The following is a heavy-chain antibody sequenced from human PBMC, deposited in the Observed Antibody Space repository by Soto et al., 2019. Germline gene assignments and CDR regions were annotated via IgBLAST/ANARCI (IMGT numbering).Heavy chain of an antibody. V-gene: IGHV4-39*01. CDR3: ARRYYGSGSYYSNWFDP. CDR1: GGSISSSSYY. CDR2: IYYSGST. D-gene: IGHD3-10*01. J-gene: IGHJ5*02. Sequence: PSETLSLTCTVSGGSISSSSYYWGWIRQPPGKGLEWIGSIYYSGSTYYNPSLKSRVTISVDTSKNQFSLKLSSVTAADTAVYYCARRYYGSGSYYSNWFDPWGQGTLVTVPS.